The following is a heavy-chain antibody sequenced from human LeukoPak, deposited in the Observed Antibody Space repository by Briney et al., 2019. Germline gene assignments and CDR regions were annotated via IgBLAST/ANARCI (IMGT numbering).Heavy chain of an antibody. Sequence: GASVKVSCKASGYTFTSYYMHWVRQAPGQGLEWMGIINPSGGSTSYAQKLQGRVTMTTDTSTSTAYMELRSLRSDDTAVYYCAKDDSSGWASNWFDPWGQGTLVTVSS. CDR3: AKDDSSGWASNWFDP. D-gene: IGHD6-19*01. CDR2: INPSGGST. CDR1: GYTFTSYY. V-gene: IGHV1-46*01. J-gene: IGHJ5*02.